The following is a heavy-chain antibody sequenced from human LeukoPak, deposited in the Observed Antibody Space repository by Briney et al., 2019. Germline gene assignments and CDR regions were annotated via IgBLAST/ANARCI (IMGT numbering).Heavy chain of an antibody. J-gene: IGHJ3*02. CDR1: GFTFSTYI. Sequence: GGSLRLSCAASGFTFSTYIMNWVRQAPGKGLEGVSSISSSSSYIYYADSVKGRFTIYRDNARNSLYLQMNSLRAEDTAVYYCTRALITMVRGVITRGGHDAFDIWGQGTMVTVSS. CDR3: TRALITMVRGVITRGGHDAFDI. D-gene: IGHD3-10*01. V-gene: IGHV3-21*01. CDR2: ISSSSSYI.